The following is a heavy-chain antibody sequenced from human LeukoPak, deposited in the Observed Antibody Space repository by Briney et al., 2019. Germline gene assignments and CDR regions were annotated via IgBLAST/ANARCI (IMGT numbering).Heavy chain of an antibody. CDR1: GGSISGYH. V-gene: IGHV4-59*01. J-gene: IGHJ4*02. CDR2: IYYSGST. CDR3: ARDNPAYYYDSSGYRASGPLDY. Sequence: SETLSLTCTVSGGSISGYHWSWVRQAPGKGLEWIGYIYYSGSTNYNPSLKSRVTISVDTSKNQFSLKLSSVTAADTAVYYCARDNPAYYYDSSGYRASGPLDYWGQGTMVTVTS. D-gene: IGHD3-22*01.